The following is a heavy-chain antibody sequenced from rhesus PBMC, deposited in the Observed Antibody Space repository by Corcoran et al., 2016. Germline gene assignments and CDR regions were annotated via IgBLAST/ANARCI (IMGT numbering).Heavy chain of an antibody. D-gene: IGHD1-26*01. J-gene: IGHJ4*01. CDR1: GGSISSGYD. CDR2: IYGSSGRT. Sequence: QVQLQESGPGVVKPSETLSLTCAVSGGSISSGYDWSWIRQLPGKGLEWIGYIYGSSGRTNYTPSLRNRVTISKDASKNQFSLKLSSVTAADTAVYYCARDNFGIDYWGQGVLVTVSS. CDR3: ARDNFGIDY. V-gene: IGHV4-76*01.